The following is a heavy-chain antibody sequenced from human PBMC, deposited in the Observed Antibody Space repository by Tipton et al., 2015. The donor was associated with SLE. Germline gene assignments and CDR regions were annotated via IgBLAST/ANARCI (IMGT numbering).Heavy chain of an antibody. D-gene: IGHD3-22*01. CDR2: INHSGST. Sequence: TLSLTCAVYGGSFSGYYWSWIRQPPGKGLEWIGEINHSGSTNYNPSLKSRVTISVDTSKNQFSLKLSSVTAADTAVYYCARCEAKYYDRFDYWGQGTLVTVSS. CDR3: ARCEAKYYDRFDY. V-gene: IGHV4-34*01. J-gene: IGHJ4*02. CDR1: GGSFSGYY.